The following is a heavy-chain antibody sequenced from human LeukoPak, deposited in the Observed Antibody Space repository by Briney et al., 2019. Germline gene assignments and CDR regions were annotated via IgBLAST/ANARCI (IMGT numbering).Heavy chain of an antibody. Sequence: PSETLSLTCTVSGGSIGSGGYYWSWIRQHPGKGLEWIGYIYYSGSTYYNPSLKSRVTISVDTSKNQFSLKLSSVTAADTAVYYCARDFKLRLAAAGTHRYFDLWGRGTLVTVSS. J-gene: IGHJ2*01. CDR3: ARDFKLRLAAAGTHRYFDL. CDR1: GGSIGSGGYY. V-gene: IGHV4-31*03. D-gene: IGHD6-13*01. CDR2: IYYSGST.